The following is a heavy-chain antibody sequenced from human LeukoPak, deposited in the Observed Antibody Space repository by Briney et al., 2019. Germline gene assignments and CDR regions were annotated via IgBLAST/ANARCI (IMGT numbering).Heavy chain of an antibody. CDR2: ISWNSGSI. V-gene: IGHV3-9*01. CDR1: GFTFSIYW. J-gene: IGHJ4*02. Sequence: GGSLRLSCAASGFTFSIYWMGWVRQAPGKGLEWVSGISWNSGSIGYADSVKGRFTISRDNAKNSLYLQMNSLRAEDTALYYCARGYYYYGSGSYFDYWGQGTLVTVSS. D-gene: IGHD3-10*01. CDR3: ARGYYYYGSGSYFDY.